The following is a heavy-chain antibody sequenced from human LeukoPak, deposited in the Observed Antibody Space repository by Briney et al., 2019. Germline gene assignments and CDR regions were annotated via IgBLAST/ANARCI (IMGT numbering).Heavy chain of an antibody. J-gene: IGHJ5*02. CDR3: ARAGDSSYYDSSLPDWFDP. CDR1: GFTFGDYA. D-gene: IGHD3-22*01. Sequence: PGGSLRLSCTASGFTFGDYAMSWFRQAPGKGLEWVGFIRSKAFGGTPEYAASVKGRSTISRDDSKSIAYLQMNSLKTEDTAVYYCARAGDSSYYDSSLPDWFDPWGQGTLVTVSS. V-gene: IGHV3-49*03. CDR2: IRSKAFGGTP.